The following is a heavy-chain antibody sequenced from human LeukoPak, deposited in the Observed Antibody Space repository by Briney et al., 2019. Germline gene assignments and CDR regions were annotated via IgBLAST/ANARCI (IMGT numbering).Heavy chain of an antibody. CDR3: AKWATYYYDSSGYYRGGDDY. V-gene: IGHV3-23*01. Sequence: GGSLRLSCAASGFTFSSYAMSWVRQPPGKGLEWVSAITGSGGSTCFADSVKGRFAISRDNSKNTLYLQMYSLRAEDTAVYYCAKWATYYYDSSGYYRGGDDYWGQGTLVTVSS. CDR1: GFTFSSYA. CDR2: ITGSGGST. J-gene: IGHJ4*02. D-gene: IGHD3-22*01.